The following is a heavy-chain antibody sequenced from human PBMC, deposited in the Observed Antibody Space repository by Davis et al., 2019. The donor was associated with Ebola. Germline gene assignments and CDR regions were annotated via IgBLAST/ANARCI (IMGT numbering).Heavy chain of an antibody. CDR2: INHSGST. D-gene: IGHD2-2*01. Sequence: MPSETLSLTCAVYGGSFSGYYWSWIRQPPGKGLEWIGEINHSGSTNYNPSLKSRLTISSDASKNQFSLKLSSVTAADTALYYCARRVPASIRGYFYGMDVWGQGTTVTVSS. CDR1: GGSFSGYY. V-gene: IGHV4-34*01. CDR3: ARRVPASIRGYFYGMDV. J-gene: IGHJ6*02.